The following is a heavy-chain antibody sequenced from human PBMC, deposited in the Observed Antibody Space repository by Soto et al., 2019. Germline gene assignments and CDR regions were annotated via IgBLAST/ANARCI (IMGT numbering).Heavy chain of an antibody. CDR1: GFTFSSYS. CDR2: ISSISSTI. Sequence: GGSLRLSCAASGFTFSSYSMNWVRQAPGKGLEWVSYISSISSTIYYADSVKGRFTISRDNAKNSLYLQMNSLRAEDTAVYYCARLVFSLPFDYWGQGTLVTVSS. CDR3: ARLVFSLPFDY. D-gene: IGHD3-9*01. V-gene: IGHV3-48*01. J-gene: IGHJ4*02.